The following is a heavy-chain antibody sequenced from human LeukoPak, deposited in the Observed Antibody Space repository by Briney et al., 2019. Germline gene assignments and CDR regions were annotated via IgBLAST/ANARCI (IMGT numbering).Heavy chain of an antibody. Sequence: GGSLRLSCAASRFTFSSYAMHWVRQAPGKGLEWVAVISSDGTNKYYPDSVKGRFTISRDNSKNTLYLQMNSLRAEDTAVYYCAKAADSGWYWVDYWGQGTLVTVSS. CDR3: AKAADSGWYWVDY. D-gene: IGHD6-19*01. V-gene: IGHV3-30*18. CDR1: RFTFSSYA. J-gene: IGHJ4*02. CDR2: ISSDGTNK.